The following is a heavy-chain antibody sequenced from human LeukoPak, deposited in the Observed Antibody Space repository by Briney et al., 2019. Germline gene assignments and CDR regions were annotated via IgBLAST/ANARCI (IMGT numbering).Heavy chain of an antibody. J-gene: IGHJ4*02. CDR2: IGISSGNT. CDR1: GFTFSSYS. CDR3: ARDPKYAFDN. D-gene: IGHD2-2*01. V-gene: IGHV3-48*01. Sequence: GGSLRLSCAASGFTFSSYSMNWVRQAPGKGLEWISDIGISSGNTKYADSVKGRFTISGDKAKNSVYLQMNSLRVHDTAVYSCARDPKYAFDNWGQGTLVTVSS.